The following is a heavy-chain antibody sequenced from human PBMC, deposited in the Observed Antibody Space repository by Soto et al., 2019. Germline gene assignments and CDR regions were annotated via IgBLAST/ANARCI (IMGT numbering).Heavy chain of an antibody. CDR1: GFTFSSYS. V-gene: IGHV3-21*01. Sequence: ESGGGLVKPGGSLRLSCAASGFTFSSYSMNWVRQAPGKGLEWVSSISSSSSYIYYADSVKGRFTISRDNAKNSLYLQMNSLRAEDTAVYYCALVGGYCSSTSCYDYWGQGTLVTVSS. CDR3: ALVGGYCSSTSCYDY. J-gene: IGHJ4*02. D-gene: IGHD2-2*01. CDR2: ISSSSSYI.